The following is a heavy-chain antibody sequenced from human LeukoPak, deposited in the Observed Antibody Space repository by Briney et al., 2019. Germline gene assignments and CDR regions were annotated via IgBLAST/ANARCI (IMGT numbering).Heavy chain of an antibody. J-gene: IGHJ4*02. D-gene: IGHD6-13*01. CDR1: GGSISGGGYY. Sequence: SQTLSLTCTVSGGSISGGGYYWSWIRQPPGKGLEWIGYIYHSGSTYYNPSLKSRVTISVDRSKNQFSLKLSSVTAADTAVYYCARGPSSSWYSIDYWGQGTLVTVSS. CDR2: IYHSGST. V-gene: IGHV4-30-2*01. CDR3: ARGPSSSWYSIDY.